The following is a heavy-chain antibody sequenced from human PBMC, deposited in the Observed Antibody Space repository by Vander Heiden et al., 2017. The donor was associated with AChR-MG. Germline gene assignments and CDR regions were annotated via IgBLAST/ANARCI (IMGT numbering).Heavy chain of an antibody. V-gene: IGHV4-31*03. CDR2: IYFSGST. D-gene: IGHD3-10*01. Sequence: QVQLQESGPGLVKPSQTLSLTCSVSGGYISSGDFHWSWIRQSPGKGLEWIGNIYFSGSTYYNPSLKSRVTISVDTSKNQFSLTLSSVTAADAAVYYCARDRGSSAGAGSYAFDYWGQGTLVTVSS. J-gene: IGHJ4*02. CDR1: GGYISSGDFH. CDR3: ARDRGSSAGAGSYAFDY.